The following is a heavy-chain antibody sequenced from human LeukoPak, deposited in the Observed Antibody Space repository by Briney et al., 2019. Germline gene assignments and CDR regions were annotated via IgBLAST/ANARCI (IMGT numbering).Heavy chain of an antibody. V-gene: IGHV3-7*03. J-gene: IGHJ6*02. D-gene: IGHD3-16*01. Sequence: GGSLRLPCEGSAFIFSGHWMNWARQAPGKGLEWVASINHNGNVNYYVDSVKGRFTISRDNAKNSLYLQMSNLRAEDTAVYFCARGGGLDVWGQGATVTVSS. CDR3: ARGGGLDV. CDR1: AFIFSGHW. CDR2: INHNGNVN.